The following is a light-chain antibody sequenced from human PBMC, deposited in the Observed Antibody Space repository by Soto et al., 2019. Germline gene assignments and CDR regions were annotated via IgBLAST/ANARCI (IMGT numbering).Light chain of an antibody. CDR3: QQYYSTAPWT. CDR2: WAS. CDR1: QSVLYSSNNKNY. V-gene: IGKV4-1*01. Sequence: DIVMTQSPDSLAVSLGERATINCKSSQSVLYSSNNKNYLAWYQHKPGQPPKLLIYWASTRESGVPDRFSGSGSVTDFTLTISSLQAEDVAVSYCQQYYSTAPWTFGQGTKVEIK. J-gene: IGKJ1*01.